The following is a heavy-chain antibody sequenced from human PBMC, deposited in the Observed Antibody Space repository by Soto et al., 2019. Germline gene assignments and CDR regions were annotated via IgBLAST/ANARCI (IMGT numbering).Heavy chain of an antibody. Sequence: SVKVSCKASGGTFSSYAISWVRQAPGQGLEWMGGIIPIFGTANYAQKFQGRVTITADKSTSTAYMELSSLRSEDTAVYYCAREPAGNYYFDYWGQGTLVTVSS. CDR1: GGTFSSYA. D-gene: IGHD6-13*01. V-gene: IGHV1-69*06. J-gene: IGHJ4*02. CDR3: AREPAGNYYFDY. CDR2: IIPIFGTA.